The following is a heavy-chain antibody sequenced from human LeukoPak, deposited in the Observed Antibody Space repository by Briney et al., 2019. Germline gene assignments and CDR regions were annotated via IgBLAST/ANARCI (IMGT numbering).Heavy chain of an antibody. D-gene: IGHD2-21*01. CDR2: INVDNDNT. CDR1: GYTFTSYL. Sequence: ASVTVSCKASGYTFTSYLIHWVRQAPGQRLEWMGWINVDNDNTKYSQNFQGRVTITRDTSASTAYMELSSLRSEDTAVYYCARDCAKWYFDLWGRGTLVTVSS. CDR3: ARDCAKWYFDL. V-gene: IGHV1-3*01. J-gene: IGHJ2*01.